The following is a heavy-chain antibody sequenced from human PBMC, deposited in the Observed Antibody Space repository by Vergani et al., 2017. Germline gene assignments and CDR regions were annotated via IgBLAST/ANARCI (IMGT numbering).Heavy chain of an antibody. CDR2: IYPGDSDT. V-gene: IGHV5-51*01. J-gene: IGHJ4*02. CDR1: GYSFTSYW. Sequence: EVQLVPSGAEVKTPGESLKISCKGSGYSFTSYWIGWVRQMPGKGLEWMGIIYPGDSDTRYSPSFQGQVTISADKSISTAYLQWSSLKASDTAMYYCARLYYYDSSGVKPFDYWGQGTLVTVSS. D-gene: IGHD3-22*01. CDR3: ARLYYYDSSGVKPFDY.